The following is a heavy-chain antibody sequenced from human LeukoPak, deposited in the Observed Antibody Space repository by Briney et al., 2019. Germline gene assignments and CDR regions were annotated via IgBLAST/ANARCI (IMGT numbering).Heavy chain of an antibody. V-gene: IGHV3-23*01. Sequence: GGSLRLSCEPSGFSFSSYDVNWVRHAPGKGLEWVSVYRGSSGSTYYADSVKGRLTISTDDSKNTLYLHMRSLRAEDTAIYYCAKGDGDGDFEDWGQGTPVTVSS. CDR3: AKGDGDGDFED. CDR2: YRGSSGST. D-gene: IGHD3-10*01. J-gene: IGHJ4*02. CDR1: GFSFSSYD.